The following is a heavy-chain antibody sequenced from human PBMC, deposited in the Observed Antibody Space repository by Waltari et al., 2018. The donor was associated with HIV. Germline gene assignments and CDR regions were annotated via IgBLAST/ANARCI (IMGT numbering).Heavy chain of an antibody. V-gene: IGHV4-30-4*01. D-gene: IGHD3-3*01. CDR1: GGYISSGPYF. CDR2: IYHSGDS. CDR3: ARGGDFWSGFPV. J-gene: IGHJ6*02. Sequence: QVRLQESGPGLVKPSQTLSLTCTVSGGYISSGPYFWSWIRQPPGKGLEWIGYIYHSGDSYYNPSLKSRVTISMDTSKKQFSLRLSSVTAADTAVYYCARGGDFWSGFPVWGQGTTVTISS.